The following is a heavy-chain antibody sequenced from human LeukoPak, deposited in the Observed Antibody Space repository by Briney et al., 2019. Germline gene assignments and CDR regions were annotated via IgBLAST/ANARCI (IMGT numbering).Heavy chain of an antibody. CDR2: IKSKADGGTT. Sequence: GGSLRLSCAASGFTFSNAWMSWVRQAPGKGLEWVGRIKSKADGGTTDYAAPVKGRFTISRDDSKNTLYLQMNSLKTEDTAVYYCTPTVWYFDWIDAFDIWGQGKMVTVSS. CDR3: TPTVWYFDWIDAFDI. D-gene: IGHD3-9*01. CDR1: GFTFSNAW. J-gene: IGHJ3*02. V-gene: IGHV3-15*01.